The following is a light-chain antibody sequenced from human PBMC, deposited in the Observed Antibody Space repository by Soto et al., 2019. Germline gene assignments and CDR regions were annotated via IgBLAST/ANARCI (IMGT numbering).Light chain of an antibody. CDR1: SSDIGSYNL. J-gene: IGLJ2*01. CDR3: CAYAGSRVI. CDR2: EVS. V-gene: IGLV2-23*02. Sequence: SALTQPASVSGSPGQSITISCTGTSSDIGSYNLVSWYQQYPGKAPQLIIHEVSKWPSGVSDRFSGSKSGTTASLTISGLQAEDEAYYYCCAYAGSRVIFGGGTKLTVL.